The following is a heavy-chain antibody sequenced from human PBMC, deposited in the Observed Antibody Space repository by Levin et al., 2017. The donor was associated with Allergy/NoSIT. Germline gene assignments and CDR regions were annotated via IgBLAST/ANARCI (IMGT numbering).Heavy chain of an antibody. CDR3: ARDGHSNSWATFDC. D-gene: IGHD6-13*01. Sequence: SCAASGFTVSSTYMSWVRQAPGKGLEWVSVIFSDGSTYYAEPVKGRFTISRDNSKNTLYLQMNSLRAEDTAVYYCARDGHSNSWATFDCWGQGTLVTVSS. V-gene: IGHV3-53*01. CDR2: IFSDGST. J-gene: IGHJ4*02. CDR1: GFTVSSTY.